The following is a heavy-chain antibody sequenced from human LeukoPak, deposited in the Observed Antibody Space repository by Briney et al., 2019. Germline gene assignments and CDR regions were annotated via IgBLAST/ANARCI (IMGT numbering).Heavy chain of an antibody. D-gene: IGHD1-14*01. V-gene: IGHV3-33*01. J-gene: IGHJ4*02. CDR3: ARHWTGTKSFDY. Sequence: GGSLRLPCAASGFTFSSYGMHWVRQAPGKGLEWVAVIWYDGSNKYYADSVKGRFTISRDNSKNTLYLQMNSLRVEDTAVYYCARHWTGTKSFDYWGQGTLVTVSS. CDR2: IWYDGSNK. CDR1: GFTFSSYG.